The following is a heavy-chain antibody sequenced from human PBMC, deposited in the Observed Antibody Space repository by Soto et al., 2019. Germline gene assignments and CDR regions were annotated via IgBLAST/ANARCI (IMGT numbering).Heavy chain of an antibody. J-gene: IGHJ6*02. CDR2: IIPIFGTA. D-gene: IGHD2-15*01. Sequence: QVQLVQSGAEVKKPGSSVKVSCKASGGTFSSYAISWVRQAPGQGLEWMGGIIPIFGTANYAQKFQGRVTITADESTSTAYMELSSLRADDTAVYYCARVSVDIVVVVAAPQQYYYYGMDVWGQGTTVTVSS. CDR3: ARVSVDIVVVVAAPQQYYYYGMDV. CDR1: GGTFSSYA. V-gene: IGHV1-69*01.